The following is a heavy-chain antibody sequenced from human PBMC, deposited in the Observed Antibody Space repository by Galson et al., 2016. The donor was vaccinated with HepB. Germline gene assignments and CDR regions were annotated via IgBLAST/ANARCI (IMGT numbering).Heavy chain of an antibody. V-gene: IGHV6-1*01. D-gene: IGHD3-10*02. Sequence: CAISGDSVSSKSAAWNWIRHSPSRGLEWLGRTYHTSNWYSDYAVSVKSRITINPDTSKNQFSLKLTSVTAADTALYYFARVAVTTVRGWFDPWGQGTLVTVSS. J-gene: IGHJ5*02. CDR1: GDSVSSKSAA. CDR2: TYHTSNWYS. CDR3: ARVAVTTVRGWFDP.